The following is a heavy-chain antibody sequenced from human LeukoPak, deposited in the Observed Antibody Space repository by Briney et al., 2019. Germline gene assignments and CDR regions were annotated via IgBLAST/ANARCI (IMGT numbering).Heavy chain of an antibody. CDR2: IHYNGST. CDR1: GGPISYYY. V-gene: IGHV4-59*01. Sequence: SETLSLTCTVSGGPISYYYWSWIRQSPGKGLEWIGYIHYNGSTNYNPSLKSRVTISVDMSKNQFSLKVTSVTAADTAIYYCARKGGHFDYWGQGTLVTVSS. D-gene: IGHD2-15*01. CDR3: ARKGGHFDY. J-gene: IGHJ4*02.